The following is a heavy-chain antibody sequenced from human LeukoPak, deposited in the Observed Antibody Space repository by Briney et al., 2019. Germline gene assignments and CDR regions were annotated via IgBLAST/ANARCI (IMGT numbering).Heavy chain of an antibody. CDR2: IQGDGSLK. J-gene: IGHJ4*02. Sequence: QPGGSLRLSCTASGFTFNNYWMVWVRQAPGKGLEWVANIQGDGSLKRYMDSVTGRFTISRDNAHNSLYLEMNSLRAEDTAVYYCARPYYDTSGSYWGQGTLVTVFS. CDR1: GFTFNNYW. D-gene: IGHD3-22*01. V-gene: IGHV3-7*01. CDR3: ARPYYDTSGSY.